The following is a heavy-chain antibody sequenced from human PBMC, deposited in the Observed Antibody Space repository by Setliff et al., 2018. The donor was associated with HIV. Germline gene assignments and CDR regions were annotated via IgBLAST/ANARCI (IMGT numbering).Heavy chain of an antibody. CDR1: RYTFTGYY. V-gene: IGHV1-2*02. D-gene: IGHD6-13*01. CDR3: ARAYSSRWDFDY. J-gene: IGHJ4*02. CDR2: INPNSGGT. Sequence: ASVKVSCKASRYTFTGYYMHWVRQAPGQGLEWMGWINPNSGGTNYAQKFQGRVTMTSDTSTSTVYMELSSPKSEDTAVYYCARAYSSRWDFDYWGQGTLVTVSS.